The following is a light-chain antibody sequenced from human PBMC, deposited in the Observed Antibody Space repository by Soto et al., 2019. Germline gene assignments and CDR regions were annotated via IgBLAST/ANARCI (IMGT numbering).Light chain of an antibody. V-gene: IGKV1-9*01. CDR2: AAS. J-gene: IGKJ4*01. CDR3: QQLDRYTFT. Sequence: DIQLTQSRSFPCASVRDRVSITWRASLEISTFLAWYQQKQGKAPKLLIYAASTLQTGVPSRFSGSGSGTEGTITISSLKAEDGTSYYCQQLDRYTFTFGGGTKVDIK. CDR1: LEISTF.